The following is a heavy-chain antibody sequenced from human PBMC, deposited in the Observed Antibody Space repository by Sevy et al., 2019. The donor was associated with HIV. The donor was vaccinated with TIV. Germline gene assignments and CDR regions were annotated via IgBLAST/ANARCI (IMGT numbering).Heavy chain of an antibody. Sequence: ASVKVSCKVSGYTFNTYRIHWVRQAPGQGLEWMGWVSPHNGDTNYAQRLQGRITMFTDSSTSTAYMELRNLRSADTALYYCARAYCSGGRCYSLAYWGQGTLVTVSS. CDR2: VSPHNGDT. D-gene: IGHD2-15*01. V-gene: IGHV1-18*01. CDR3: ARAYCSGGRCYSLAY. J-gene: IGHJ4*02. CDR1: GYTFNTYR.